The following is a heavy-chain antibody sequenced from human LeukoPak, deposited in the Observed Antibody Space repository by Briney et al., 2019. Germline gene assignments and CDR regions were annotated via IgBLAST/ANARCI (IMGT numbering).Heavy chain of an antibody. V-gene: IGHV4-59*01. J-gene: IGHJ2*01. CDR3: ARVYSSGWYADWYFDL. CDR1: GGSISSYY. CDR2: IYYSGST. Sequence: SETLSLTCTVSGGSISSYYWSWIRQPPGKGLEWIGYIYYSGSTNYNPSLKSRVTISVDTYKTQLSLKLSSVTAADPAVYYCARVYSSGWYADWYFDLWGRGTLVTVSS. D-gene: IGHD6-19*01.